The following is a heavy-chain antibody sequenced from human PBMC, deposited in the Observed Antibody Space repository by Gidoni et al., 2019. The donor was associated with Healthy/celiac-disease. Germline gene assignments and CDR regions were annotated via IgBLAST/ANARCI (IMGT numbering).Heavy chain of an antibody. D-gene: IGHD3-10*01. J-gene: IGHJ6*02. Sequence: EVQLVESGGGLVQPGGSLRLSCAASGFTFSSYSMNWVRQAPGKGLEWVSYISSSSSTIYYADSVKGRFTISRDNAKNSLYLQMNSLRDEDTAVYYCARDLGGSGSYKDYYYYGMDVWGQGTTVTVSS. CDR1: GFTFSSYS. CDR2: ISSSSSTI. CDR3: ARDLGGSGSYKDYYYYGMDV. V-gene: IGHV3-48*02.